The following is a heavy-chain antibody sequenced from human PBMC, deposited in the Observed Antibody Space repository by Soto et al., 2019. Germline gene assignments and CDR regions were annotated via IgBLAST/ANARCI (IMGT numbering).Heavy chain of an antibody. J-gene: IGHJ4*02. Sequence: SETLSLTCAVYGGSFSGYYWPWIRQPPGTGLEWIGEINHSGSTNYNPSLKSRVTISVDTSKNQLSLKLTSVTAADTAVYYCARDKITGLFDYWGQGTLVTVS. D-gene: IGHD2-8*02. CDR3: ARDKITGLFDY. CDR2: INHSGST. CDR1: GGSFSGYY. V-gene: IGHV4-34*01.